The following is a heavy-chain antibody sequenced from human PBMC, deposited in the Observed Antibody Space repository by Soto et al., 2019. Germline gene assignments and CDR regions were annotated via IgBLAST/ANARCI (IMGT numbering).Heavy chain of an antibody. D-gene: IGHD3-22*01. CDR1: GFTFNSYA. Sequence: GGSLRLSCAASGFTFNSYAMSWLRQAPGKGLEWVSTIIGSGGSTYYADSVKGRFSVSRDNSKNTLYLQMNSLRAEDTAVYYCAKDRNYYDSSGYDYWGQGT. V-gene: IGHV3-23*01. J-gene: IGHJ4*02. CDR2: IIGSGGST. CDR3: AKDRNYYDSSGYDY.